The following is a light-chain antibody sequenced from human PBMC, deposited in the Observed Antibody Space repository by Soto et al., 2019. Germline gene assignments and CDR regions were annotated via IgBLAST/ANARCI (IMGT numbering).Light chain of an antibody. CDR3: QLYSRSPRQIT. V-gene: IGKV3-20*01. CDR1: QSVRSER. J-gene: IGKJ5*01. Sequence: EIVLTQSPDTLSLSPGERATLSCRASQSVRSERLAWYQQKRGQAPTLLIFDASSRASGTPERFSGSGSGTDFTLTISRLEPEDFAVYYCQLYSRSPRQITFGQGTRLEIK. CDR2: DAS.